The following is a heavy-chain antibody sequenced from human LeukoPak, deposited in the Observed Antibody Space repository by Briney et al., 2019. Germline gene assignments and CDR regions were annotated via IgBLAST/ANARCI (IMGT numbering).Heavy chain of an antibody. CDR2: ISYDGSNK. CDR1: GFTFSSYA. CDR3: AKYRTTDYYYYDMDV. D-gene: IGHD2/OR15-2a*01. Sequence: GGSLRLSCAASGFTFSSYAMHWVRQAPGKGLEWVAVISYDGSNKYYADSVKGRFTISRDNSKNTLYLQMSSLRAEDTAVYYCAKYRTTDYYYYDMDVWGQGTTVTVSS. V-gene: IGHV3-30-3*02. J-gene: IGHJ6*02.